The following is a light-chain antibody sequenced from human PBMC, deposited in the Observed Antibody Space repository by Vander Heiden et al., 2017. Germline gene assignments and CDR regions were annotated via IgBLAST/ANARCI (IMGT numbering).Light chain of an antibody. CDR2: WTS. CDR1: QSVLYSSNNKNY. J-gene: IGKJ1*01. V-gene: IGKV4-1*01. Sequence: DIVLTPSPDCQAVYLGERATINCKSSQSVLYSSNNKNYLAWYRQKPGQPPKLLIYWTSTRESGVPDRFSGSGSGTDFTLTISSLQADDVAVYYCQQYYGTPPTFGQGTKVEI. CDR3: QQYYGTPPT.